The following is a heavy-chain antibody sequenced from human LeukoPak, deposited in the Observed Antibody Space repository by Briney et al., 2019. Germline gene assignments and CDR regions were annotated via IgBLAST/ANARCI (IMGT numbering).Heavy chain of an antibody. V-gene: IGHV1-18*01. D-gene: IGHD2-21*02. CDR2: ISAYNGNT. Sequence: GASVKVSCKASGYTFTSYGISWVRQAPGQELEWMGWISAYNGNTNYAQKLQGRVTMTTDTSTSTAYMELRSLRSDDTAVYYCAISQIVVVTEGAFDIWGQGTMVTVSS. J-gene: IGHJ3*02. CDR3: AISQIVVVTEGAFDI. CDR1: GYTFTSYG.